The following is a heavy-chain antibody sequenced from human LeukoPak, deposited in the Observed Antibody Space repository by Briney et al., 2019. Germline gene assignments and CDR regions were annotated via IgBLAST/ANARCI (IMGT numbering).Heavy chain of an antibody. V-gene: IGHV4-39*07. CDR1: GGSISSSSYY. D-gene: IGHD2-2*01. Sequence: PSETLSLTCTVSGGSISSSSYYWGWIRQPPGKGLEWIGSIYYSGSTYYNPSLKSRVTISVDTSKNQFSLKLSSVTAADTAVYYCARVRWDIVVVPAGYYFDYWGQGTLVTASS. J-gene: IGHJ4*02. CDR3: ARVRWDIVVVPAGYYFDY. CDR2: IYYSGST.